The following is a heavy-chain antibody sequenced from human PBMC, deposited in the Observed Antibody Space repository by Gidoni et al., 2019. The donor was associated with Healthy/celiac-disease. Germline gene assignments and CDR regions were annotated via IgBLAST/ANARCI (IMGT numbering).Heavy chain of an antibody. CDR3: AKERGYPY. V-gene: IGHV3-30*18. Sequence: QVQLVQSGGGVVQPGRSLRLSCQPSGFTCSSYGMHWVRQAPGKGLEWVSVISYDGSNKYYADSVKGRFTISRDNSKNTLYLQMNSLRAEDTAVYYCAKERGYPYWGQGTLVTVSS. J-gene: IGHJ4*02. CDR1: GFTCSSYG. D-gene: IGHD5-18*01. CDR2: ISYDGSNK.